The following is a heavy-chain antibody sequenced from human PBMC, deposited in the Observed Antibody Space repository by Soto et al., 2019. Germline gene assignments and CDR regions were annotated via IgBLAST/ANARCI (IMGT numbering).Heavy chain of an antibody. CDR3: ARDQGTGYSSSRYWFQNGMDV. CDR2: INHSGST. Sequence: SETLSLTCAVYGGSFSGYYWSWIRQPPGKGLEWIGEINHSGSTNYNPSLKSRVTISVDTSKNQFSLKLSSVTAADTAVYYCARDQGTGYSSSRYWFQNGMDVWGQGTTVTVSS. V-gene: IGHV4-34*01. CDR1: GGSFSGYY. D-gene: IGHD6-13*01. J-gene: IGHJ6*02.